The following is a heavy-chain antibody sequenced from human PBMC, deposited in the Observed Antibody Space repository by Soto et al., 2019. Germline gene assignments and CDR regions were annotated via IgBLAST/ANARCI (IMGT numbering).Heavy chain of an antibody. CDR1: GFTVSSNY. CDR2: SYSGGST. V-gene: IGHV3-66*01. D-gene: IGHD6-6*01. Sequence: EVQLVESGGGLVQPGGSLRLSCAASGFTVSSNYMSWVRQAPGKGLERVSVSYSGGSTYYADSVKGRFTISRDNSKNTLYLQMNSLRAEDTAVYYCARDRQLDPYYHYGMDVWGQGTTVTVSS. J-gene: IGHJ6*02. CDR3: ARDRQLDPYYHYGMDV.